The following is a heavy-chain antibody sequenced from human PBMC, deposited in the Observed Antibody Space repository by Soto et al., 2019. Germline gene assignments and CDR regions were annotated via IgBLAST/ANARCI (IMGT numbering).Heavy chain of an antibody. Sequence: QVQLVQSGAEVKKPGSSVKVSCKASGGTFSSYAISWVRQAPGQGLEWMGGIIPIFGTANYAQKFQGRVTITADESTSTAYMGLSSLRSEDTAVYYCARRGIAASYYYYYGMDVWGQGTTVTVSS. CDR1: GGTFSSYA. D-gene: IGHD6-13*01. V-gene: IGHV1-69*01. CDR3: ARRGIAASYYYYYGMDV. J-gene: IGHJ6*02. CDR2: IIPIFGTA.